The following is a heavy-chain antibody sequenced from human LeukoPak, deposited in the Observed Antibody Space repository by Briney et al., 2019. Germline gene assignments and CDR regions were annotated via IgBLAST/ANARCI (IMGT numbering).Heavy chain of an antibody. J-gene: IGHJ4*02. CDR2: INPNSGGT. D-gene: IGHD4-17*01. CDR1: GYTFTGYY. Sequence: ASVKVSCKASGYTFTGYYMHWVRQAPGQGLEWMGWINPNSGGTNYAQRLQGRVTMTTDTSTSTAYMELRSLRSDDTAVYYCARVGYGDYGSFDYWGQGTLVTVSS. V-gene: IGHV1-2*02. CDR3: ARVGYGDYGSFDY.